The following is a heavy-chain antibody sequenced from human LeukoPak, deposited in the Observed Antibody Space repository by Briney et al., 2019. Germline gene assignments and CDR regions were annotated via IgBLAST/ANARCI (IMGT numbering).Heavy chain of an antibody. J-gene: IGHJ4*02. CDR3: ARVKTAAGGSYYFDY. D-gene: IGHD6-13*01. Sequence: PGGSLRLSCAASGFTFSTYWMHWVRQAPGKGLVWLSRINSDGSSTSYADSVKGRFTISRDNAKNTLYLQMNSLRAEDTAVYYCARVKTAAGGSYYFDYWGQGTLVTVSS. CDR2: INSDGSST. CDR1: GFTFSTYW. V-gene: IGHV3-74*01.